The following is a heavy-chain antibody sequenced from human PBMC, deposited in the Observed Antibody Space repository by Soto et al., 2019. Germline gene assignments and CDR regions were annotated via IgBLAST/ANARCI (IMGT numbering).Heavy chain of an antibody. CDR1: GYTFTGYY. J-gene: IGHJ6*02. Sequence: ASVKVSCKASGYTFTGYYMHWVRQAPGQGLEWMGWINPNSGGTNYAQKFQGWVTMTRDTSISTAYMELSRLRSGDTAVYYRARGDHIAAAGTDYYCYGMDVWGQGTTVTVSS. CDR2: INPNSGGT. D-gene: IGHD6-13*01. V-gene: IGHV1-2*04. CDR3: ARGDHIAAAGTDYYCYGMDV.